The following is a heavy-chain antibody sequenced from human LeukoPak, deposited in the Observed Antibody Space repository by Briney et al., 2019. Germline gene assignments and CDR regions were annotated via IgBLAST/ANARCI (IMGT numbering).Heavy chain of an antibody. D-gene: IGHD3-9*01. J-gene: IGHJ6*03. V-gene: IGHV4-39*07. CDR1: GGSISSSSYY. Sequence: SETLSLTCTVSGGSISSSSYYWGWIRQPPGKGLEWIGSIYYSGSTYYNPSLKSRVTISVDTSKNQFSLKLSSVTAADTAVYYCAALTGSYMDVWGKGTTVTVSS. CDR3: AALTGSYMDV. CDR2: IYYSGST.